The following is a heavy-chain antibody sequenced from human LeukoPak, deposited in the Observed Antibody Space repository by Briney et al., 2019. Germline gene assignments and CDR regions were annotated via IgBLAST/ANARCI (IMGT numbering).Heavy chain of an antibody. CDR2: ISYYGSNK. V-gene: IGHV3-30*18. J-gene: IGHJ4*02. Sequence: GGSLRLSCAASGFTLSGYGMHWVRQAPGKGLEWVAIISYYGSNKYYVDSVKGRFTISRDNSKNTLYLQVNSLRAEDTAVYYCAKDLLCSSTSCYGSGYFDSWGQGTLVTVSS. CDR3: AKDLLCSSTSCYGSGYFDS. D-gene: IGHD2-2*01. CDR1: GFTLSGYG.